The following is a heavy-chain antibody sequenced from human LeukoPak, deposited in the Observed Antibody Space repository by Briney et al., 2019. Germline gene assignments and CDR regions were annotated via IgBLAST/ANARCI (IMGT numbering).Heavy chain of an antibody. V-gene: IGHV3-21*01. CDR2: ISSSSSYI. J-gene: IGHJ1*01. D-gene: IGHD3-22*01. Sequence: GGSLRLSCAASGFTFSSYSMNWVRQAPGKGLEWVSSISSSSSYIYYADSVKGRFTISRDNSKNTLYLQMNSLRAEDTAVYYCAKGEPMIVVVIEYFQHWGQGTLVTVSS. CDR1: GFTFSSYS. CDR3: AKGEPMIVVVIEYFQH.